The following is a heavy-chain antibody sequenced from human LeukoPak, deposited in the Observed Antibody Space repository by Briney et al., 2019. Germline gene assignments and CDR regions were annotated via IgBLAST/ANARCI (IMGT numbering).Heavy chain of an antibody. V-gene: IGHV3-23*01. Sequence: GGSLRLSCAASGFTFSSYAMSWVRQSPGKGLEWVSGITNGGGSTYYADSVKGRFTISRDNSKNTLYLLMNSLRAEDTAVYYCAKFYDILTGYFDYWGQGTLVTVSS. CDR3: AKFYDILTGYFDY. CDR1: GFTFSSYA. D-gene: IGHD3-9*01. J-gene: IGHJ4*02. CDR2: ITNGGGST.